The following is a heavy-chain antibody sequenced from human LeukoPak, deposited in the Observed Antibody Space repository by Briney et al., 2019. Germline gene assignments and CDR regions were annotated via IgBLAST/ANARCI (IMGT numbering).Heavy chain of an antibody. Sequence: PGGSLRLSCAASGFTFSDYYMSWIRQAPGKGLEWVSYISSSGSTIYYADSVKGRFTISRDNAKNSLYLQMNSLRAEDTAVYYCARVSWDYDSSGIINWFDPWGQGTLVTVSS. CDR2: ISSSGSTI. CDR1: GFTFSDYY. D-gene: IGHD3-22*01. J-gene: IGHJ5*02. V-gene: IGHV3-11*01. CDR3: ARVSWDYDSSGIINWFDP.